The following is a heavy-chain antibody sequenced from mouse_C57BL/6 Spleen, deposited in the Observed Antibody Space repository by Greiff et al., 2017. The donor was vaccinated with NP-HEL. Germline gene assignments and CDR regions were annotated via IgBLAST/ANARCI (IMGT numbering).Heavy chain of an antibody. CDR1: GYTFTDYY. CDR2: INPYNGGT. J-gene: IGHJ2*01. V-gene: IGHV1-19*01. CDR3: ARYDGNYVVDY. D-gene: IGHD2-3*01. Sequence: VQLQQSGPVLVKPGASVKMSCKASGYTFTDYYMNWVKQSHGKSLEWIGVINPYNGGTSYNQKFKGKATLTVDKSSSTAYMELNSLTSEDSAVYYCARYDGNYVVDYWGQGTTLTVSS.